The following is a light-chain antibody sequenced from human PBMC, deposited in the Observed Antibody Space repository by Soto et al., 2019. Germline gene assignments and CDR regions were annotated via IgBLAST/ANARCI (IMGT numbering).Light chain of an antibody. V-gene: IGLV2-14*01. Sequence: QSALTQPASVSGSPGQSITISCTGTSSDVGGYNYVSWYQQHPGNAPKLMIYDVSNRPSGVSNRFSGSKSGNTASLTISGRQAEDEADYYCSSYTSSSTHVVFGGGTQLTVL. CDR3: SSYTSSSTHVV. J-gene: IGLJ2*01. CDR2: DVS. CDR1: SSDVGGYNY.